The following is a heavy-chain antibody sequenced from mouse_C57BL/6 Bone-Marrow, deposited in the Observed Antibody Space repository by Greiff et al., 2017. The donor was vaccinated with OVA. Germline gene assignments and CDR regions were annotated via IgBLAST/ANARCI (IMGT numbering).Heavy chain of an antibody. V-gene: IGHV7-1*01. D-gene: IGHD1-1*01. Sequence: EVQRVESGGGLVQSGRSLRLSCATSGFTFSDFYMEWVRQAQGKGLEWIAASRNKANAYTTEYSASVKGRFIVSRDTSQSILYLQMHALRAEDTAIYYCEREGDYYGSSHYWYFDVWGTGTPVTVS. J-gene: IGHJ1*03. CDR2: SRNKANAYTT. CDR1: GFTFSDFY. CDR3: EREGDYYGSSHYWYFDV.